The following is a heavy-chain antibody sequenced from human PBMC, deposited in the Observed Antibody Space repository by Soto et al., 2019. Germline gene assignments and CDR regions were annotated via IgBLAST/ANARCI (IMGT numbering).Heavy chain of an antibody. J-gene: IGHJ5*02. D-gene: IGHD2-2*02. CDR2: ISAYNGNT. CDR1: GYTFNMYG. CDR3: ARQGVALPGAIAEFER. Sequence: ASVKVSCKASGYTFNMYGITWVRQAPGQGLEWMGWISAYNGNTDYAQNFQDRVTMTTETSTNTAYMDLRSLRSDDTAVYYCARQGVALPGAIAEFERWGQGTLVTASS. V-gene: IGHV1-18*04.